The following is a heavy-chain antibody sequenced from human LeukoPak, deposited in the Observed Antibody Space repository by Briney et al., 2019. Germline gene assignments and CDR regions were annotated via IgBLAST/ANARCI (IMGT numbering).Heavy chain of an antibody. CDR1: GGSISSSNW. J-gene: IGHJ4*02. V-gene: IGHV4-4*02. CDR3: AREVVVITRSPNYFDY. CDR2: IYHSGST. Sequence: SETLSLTCAVSGGSISSSNWWSWVRQPPGKGLEWIGEIYHSGSTNYNPSLKSRVTISVDKSKNQFSLKLSSVTAADTAVYYCAREVVVITRSPNYFDYWGQGTLVTVSS. D-gene: IGHD3-22*01.